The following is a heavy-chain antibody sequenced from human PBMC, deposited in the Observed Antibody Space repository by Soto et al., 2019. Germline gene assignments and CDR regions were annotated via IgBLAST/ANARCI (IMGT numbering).Heavy chain of an antibody. Sequence: EVQLVESGGGLVKPGGSLRLSCAASGFTFSNAWMSWVRQAPGKGLEWVGRIKSKTDGGTTDYAAPVKGRFTISRDDSNNTLYLQMNSLKTEDTAVYYCTTAPFPGARGYCSSTSCWNRLNYYYYYMDVWGKGTTVTVSS. CDR3: TTAPFPGARGYCSSTSCWNRLNYYYYYMDV. V-gene: IGHV3-15*01. J-gene: IGHJ6*03. CDR2: IKSKTDGGTT. D-gene: IGHD2-2*01. CDR1: GFTFSNAW.